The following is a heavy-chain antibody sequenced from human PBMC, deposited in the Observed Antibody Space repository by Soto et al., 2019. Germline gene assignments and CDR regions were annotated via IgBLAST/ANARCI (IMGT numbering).Heavy chain of an antibody. V-gene: IGHV1-3*01. Sequence: ASVKVSCKASGYTFTSYAMHWVRQAPGQRLEWMGWINAGNGNTKYSQKFQGRVTMTRDTSASTAYMELSSLRSEDTAVYYCAREGVDSSGYYYNWFDPWGQGTLVTVSS. D-gene: IGHD3-22*01. CDR1: GYTFTSYA. CDR2: INAGNGNT. J-gene: IGHJ5*02. CDR3: AREGVDSSGYYYNWFDP.